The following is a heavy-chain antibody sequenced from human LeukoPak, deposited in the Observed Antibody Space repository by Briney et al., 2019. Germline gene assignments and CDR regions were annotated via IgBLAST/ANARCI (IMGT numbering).Heavy chain of an antibody. Sequence: GGSLRLSCASSGFLFSNYAMTWVRQAPGKGLEWVSVISGSGDTTYYGDSVKGRYTISRDNSENTLFLQMNSLRDEDTAVYYCAREVDYGMDVWGKGSTVIVSS. D-gene: IGHD1-26*01. CDR1: GFLFSNYA. V-gene: IGHV3-23*01. CDR2: ISGSGDTT. J-gene: IGHJ6*04. CDR3: AREVDYGMDV.